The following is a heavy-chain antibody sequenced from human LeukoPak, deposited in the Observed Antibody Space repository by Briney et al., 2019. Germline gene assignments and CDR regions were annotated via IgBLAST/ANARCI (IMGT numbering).Heavy chain of an antibody. CDR1: GGSISSGGYS. V-gene: IGHV4-30-2*01. CDR2: IYHSGST. CDR3: ARDPDDYGDYGFDP. Sequence: SQTLSLNCAVSGGSISSGGYSWSWIRQPPGKGLEWIGYIYHSGSTYYNPSLKSRVTISVDRSKNQFSLKLSSVTAADTAVYYCARDPDDYGDYGFDPWGQGTLVTVSS. D-gene: IGHD4-17*01. J-gene: IGHJ5*02.